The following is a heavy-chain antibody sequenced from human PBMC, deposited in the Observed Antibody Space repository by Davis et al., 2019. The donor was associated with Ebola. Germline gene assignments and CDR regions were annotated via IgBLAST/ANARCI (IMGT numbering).Heavy chain of an antibody. CDR3: ASLRRTITGMDDGFDI. D-gene: IGHD2-8*02. J-gene: IGHJ3*02. CDR1: GNSFTSHW. V-gene: IGHV5-51*01. CDR2: IYTGDSDT. Sequence: GESLKISCKDSGNSFTSHWIGWVRQMPGKGLDWMGIIYTGDSDTRYSPSFRGQVTISADKSMKTAFLQWRSLKASDSGMYYCASLRRTITGMDDGFDIWGQGTMVTVSS.